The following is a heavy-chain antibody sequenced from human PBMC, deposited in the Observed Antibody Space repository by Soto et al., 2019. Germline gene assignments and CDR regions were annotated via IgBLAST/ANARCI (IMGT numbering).Heavy chain of an antibody. D-gene: IGHD2-15*01. Sequence: GGSLRLSWSVSGFTFSNNAMTWVRQAPGKGLDWVSAIDNVGGTTYYAESVKGRVTISRDNAKNTLYLQMNSLRAEDTALYYWAKVRGYCSGGSCYSAWLDPWGKGTLVPVSS. CDR1: GFTFSNNA. CDR2: IDNVGGTT. V-gene: IGHV3-23*05. CDR3: AKVRGYCSGGSCYSAWLDP. J-gene: IGHJ5*02.